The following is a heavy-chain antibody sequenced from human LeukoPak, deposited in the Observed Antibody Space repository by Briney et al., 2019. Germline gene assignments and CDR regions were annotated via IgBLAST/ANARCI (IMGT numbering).Heavy chain of an antibody. CDR2: ISGSGGST. Sequence: GGSLRLSCAASGFTFSSYAMSWVRQAPGKGLEWVSAISGSGGSTYYADSVKGRFTISRDNSKNTLYLQMNSLRAEDTAVYYCAKTLGRSGILLWDLDDSGTFDYWGQGTLVTVSS. D-gene: IGHD3-22*01. CDR3: AKTLGRSGILLWDLDDSGTFDY. J-gene: IGHJ4*02. V-gene: IGHV3-23*01. CDR1: GFTFSSYA.